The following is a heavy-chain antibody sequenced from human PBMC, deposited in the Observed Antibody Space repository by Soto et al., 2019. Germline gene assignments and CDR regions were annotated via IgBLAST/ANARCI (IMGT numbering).Heavy chain of an antibody. CDR2: ISSSSSTI. J-gene: IGHJ4*02. CDR1: GFTFTSYS. D-gene: IGHD2-21*02. Sequence: GGSLRLSCAASGFTFTSYSMNWVRQAPGKGLEWLSYISSSSSTIYYADSVKGRFTISRDNAKNSLYLQMNSLRTEDTAVYYCARGLYCGGDCYPDTYYFDYWGQGTLVTVSS. CDR3: ARGLYCGGDCYPDTYYFDY. V-gene: IGHV3-48*01.